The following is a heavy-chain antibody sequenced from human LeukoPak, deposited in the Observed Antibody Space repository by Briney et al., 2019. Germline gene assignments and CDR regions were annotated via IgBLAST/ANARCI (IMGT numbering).Heavy chain of an antibody. Sequence: SGTLSLTCAVSGDSISSSDWWSWVRQPPGKGLEWIGEIFHSGSTNDNPSLKSRVTISVDKSKNQFSLMLNSVTAADTAVYYCARGIRGYSSGLVFDYWGQGTLVTVSS. CDR2: IFHSGST. D-gene: IGHD5-18*01. CDR3: ARGIRGYSSGLVFDY. CDR1: GDSISSSDW. J-gene: IGHJ4*02. V-gene: IGHV4-4*02.